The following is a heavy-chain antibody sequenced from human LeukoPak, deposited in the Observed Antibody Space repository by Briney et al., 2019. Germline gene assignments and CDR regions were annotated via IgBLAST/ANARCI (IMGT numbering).Heavy chain of an antibody. CDR3: AKPLRGWYDFDY. D-gene: IGHD6-19*01. Sequence: GGSLRPSCAASGFTFSIYGMRWVRQAPGKGLKWVAVIWEDGSNIYYADSVKGRFTISRDNSKNTLYLQMNSLRAEDTAVYYCAKPLRGWYDFDYWGQGTLVTVSS. J-gene: IGHJ4*02. V-gene: IGHV3-33*06. CDR1: GFTFSIYG. CDR2: IWEDGSNI.